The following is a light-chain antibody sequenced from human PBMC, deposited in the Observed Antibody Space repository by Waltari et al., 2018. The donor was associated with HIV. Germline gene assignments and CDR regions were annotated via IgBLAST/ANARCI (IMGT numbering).Light chain of an antibody. CDR2: DVS. CDR3: SSYTSGSSL. J-gene: IGLJ2*01. CDR1: SRDVGGYNY. V-gene: IGLV2-14*01. Sequence: QSALTQPASVSGSPGQSITISCTGTSRDVGGYNYVSWYQQHPGKAPKLMIDDVSKRPSGGSNRFSGSKSGNTASLTISGLQAEDEADYYCSSYTSGSSLFGGGTKLTVL.